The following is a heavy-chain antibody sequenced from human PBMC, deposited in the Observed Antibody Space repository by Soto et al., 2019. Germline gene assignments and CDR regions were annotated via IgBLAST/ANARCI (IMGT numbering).Heavy chain of an antibody. V-gene: IGHV5-51*01. CDR3: AIAYSTDNYYYYYGMDV. D-gene: IGHD6-13*01. Sequence: GESLKISCKGSGYSFTSFWIGWVRQMPGKGLEWMGIIYPGDSDTRYSPSFQGQVTISADKSISTAYLQWSSLKASDTAMYYCAIAYSTDNYYYYYGMDVWGQGTTVTVSS. CDR2: IYPGDSDT. J-gene: IGHJ6*02. CDR1: GYSFTSFW.